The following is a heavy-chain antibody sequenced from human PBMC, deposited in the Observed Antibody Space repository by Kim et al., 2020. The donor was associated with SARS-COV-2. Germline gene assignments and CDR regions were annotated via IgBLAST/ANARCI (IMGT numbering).Heavy chain of an antibody. Sequence: SETLSLTCAVYGGSFSGYYWSWIRQPPGKGLAWIGEINHSGSTNYNPSLKSRVTISVDTSKNQFSLKLSSVTAAATAVYYWARLVLRYFGPRCGYFDYWGQGTLVTVSS. CDR1: GGSFSGYY. V-gene: IGHV4-34*01. J-gene: IGHJ4*02. D-gene: IGHD3-9*01. CDR3: ARLVLRYFGPRCGYFDY. CDR2: INHSGST.